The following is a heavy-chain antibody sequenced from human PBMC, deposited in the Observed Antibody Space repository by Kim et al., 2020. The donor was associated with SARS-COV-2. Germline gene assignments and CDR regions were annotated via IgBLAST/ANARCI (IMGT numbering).Heavy chain of an antibody. Sequence: GSGIVYADTGKGRCTISRDSAKNTVELLMNSLRAEDTAVYYCAALRRFDYWGQGSLVTVSS. D-gene: IGHD3-10*01. CDR2: GSGI. J-gene: IGHJ4*02. V-gene: IGHV3-74*01. CDR3: AALRRFDY.